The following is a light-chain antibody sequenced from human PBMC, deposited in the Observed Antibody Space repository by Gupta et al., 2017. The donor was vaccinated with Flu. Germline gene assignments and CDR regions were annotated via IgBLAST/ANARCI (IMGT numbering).Light chain of an antibody. CDR2: AKN. CDR1: SLRNSY. J-gene: IGLJ2*01. Sequence: SSELTQDPAVSVALGQTVRITCQGDSLRNSYERWYQQKPGQAPVLVIYAKNIRPSGIPDRFSGSSSGNTASLTITGAQAEDEADYYCNSRDSTDNHQAVFGGGTKLTVL. CDR3: NSRDSTDNHQAV. V-gene: IGLV3-19*01.